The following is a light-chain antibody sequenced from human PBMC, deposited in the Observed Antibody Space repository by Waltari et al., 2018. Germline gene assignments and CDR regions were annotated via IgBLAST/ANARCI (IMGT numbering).Light chain of an antibody. CDR2: EVS. Sequence: EIVMTQTPVSLSVTPGQPASLACKSSESLLFSDGKTYFQWYLQKPGQPPQLLIYEVSNRFSGVPDRCSGSGSGTDFTLNISRVEAEDVGVYYCMQSLQRPYTFGGGTKVEIK. J-gene: IGKJ4*01. CDR3: MQSLQRPYT. V-gene: IGKV2D-29*01. CDR1: ESLLFSDGKTY.